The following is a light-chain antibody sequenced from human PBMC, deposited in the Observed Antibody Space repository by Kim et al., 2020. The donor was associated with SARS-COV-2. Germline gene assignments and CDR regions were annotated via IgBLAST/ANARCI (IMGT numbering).Light chain of an antibody. CDR2: QDS. CDR3: QAWDSSTAVV. Sequence: SYELTQPPSVSVSPGQTASITCSGDKLGDKYACWYQQKPGQSPVMVIYQDSKRPSGIPERISGSNSGNTATLTISGTQAMDEADYYCQAWDSSTAVVFVG. J-gene: IGLJ2*01. CDR1: KLGDKY. V-gene: IGLV3-1*01.